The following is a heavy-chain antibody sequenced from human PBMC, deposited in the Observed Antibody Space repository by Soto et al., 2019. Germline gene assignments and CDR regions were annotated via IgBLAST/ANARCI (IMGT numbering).Heavy chain of an antibody. J-gene: IGHJ4*02. CDR2: IFYSGST. CDR1: GGSISRGDFY. Sequence: SSETLSLTCTVSGGSISRGDFYWSWIRQPPGKGLEWIGYIFYSGSTYYNPSLKSRVTISVDTSENQFSLKMSSVTAADTAVYFCARVGTFGGVHDYWGQGTLVTVSS. V-gene: IGHV4-30-4*01. D-gene: IGHD3-16*01. CDR3: ARVGTFGGVHDY.